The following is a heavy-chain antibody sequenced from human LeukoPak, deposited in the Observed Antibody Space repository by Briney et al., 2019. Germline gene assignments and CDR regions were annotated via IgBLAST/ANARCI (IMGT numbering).Heavy chain of an antibody. CDR2: INSDGSST. Sequence: GVSLRLSCAASGFTFSSYWMHWVRQAPGKGLVWVSRINSDGSSTSYADSVKGRFTISRDNAKNTLYLQMNSLRAEDTAVYYCARASSGWSPFDYWGQGTLVTVSS. V-gene: IGHV3-74*01. J-gene: IGHJ4*02. D-gene: IGHD6-19*01. CDR3: ARASSGWSPFDY. CDR1: GFTFSSYW.